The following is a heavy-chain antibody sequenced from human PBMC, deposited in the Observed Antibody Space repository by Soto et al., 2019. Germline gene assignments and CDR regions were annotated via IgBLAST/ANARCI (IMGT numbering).Heavy chain of an antibody. D-gene: IGHD6-6*01. CDR3: ARQGSSRGVYYYGMDV. CDR2: IDPSDSYT. J-gene: IGHJ6*02. CDR1: GYSFTSYW. Sequence: PGESLNISCKGSGYSFTSYWISWVLQMPGKGLEWMGRIDPSDSYTNYSPSFQGHVTISADKSISTAYLQWSSLKASDTAMYYCARQGSSRGVYYYGMDVWGQGTTVTVSS. V-gene: IGHV5-10-1*01.